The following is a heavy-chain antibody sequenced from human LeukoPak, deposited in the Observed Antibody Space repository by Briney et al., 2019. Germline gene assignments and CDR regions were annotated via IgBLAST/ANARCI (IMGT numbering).Heavy chain of an antibody. V-gene: IGHV4-59*01. Sequence: SETLSLTCTVSGGSISSYYWSWIRQPPGKGLEWIEYIYYSGSTNYNPSLKSRVTISVDTSKNQFSLKLSSVTAADTAVYYCARLTTGEYYFDYWGQGTLVTVSS. D-gene: IGHD4-17*01. J-gene: IGHJ4*02. CDR3: ARLTTGEYYFDY. CDR1: GGSISSYY. CDR2: IYYSGST.